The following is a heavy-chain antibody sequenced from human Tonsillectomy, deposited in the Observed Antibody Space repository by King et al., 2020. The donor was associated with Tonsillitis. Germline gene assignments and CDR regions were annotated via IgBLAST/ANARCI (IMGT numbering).Heavy chain of an antibody. D-gene: IGHD3-9*01. CDR2: IYYSGST. V-gene: IGHV4-39*01. CDR1: GGSISSSSYY. J-gene: IGHJ5*02. Sequence: LQLQESGPGLVKPSENLSLTCTVSGGSISSSSYYWGWIRQPPGKGLEWIGSIYYSGSTYYNPSLKSRVTISVDTSKNQFSLKLSSVTAADTAVYYCARLGNYDILTGYIAFDPWGQGTLVTVSS. CDR3: ARLGNYDILTGYIAFDP.